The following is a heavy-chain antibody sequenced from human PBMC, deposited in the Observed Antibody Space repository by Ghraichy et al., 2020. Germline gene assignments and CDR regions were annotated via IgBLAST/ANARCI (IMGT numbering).Heavy chain of an antibody. V-gene: IGHV4-59*01. Sequence: SQTLSLTCTVSGGSISSYYWSWIRQPPGKGLEWIGYIYYSGSTNYNPSLKSRVTISVDTSKNQFSLKLSSVTAADTAVYYCAGGGYFDWLPYYYYGMDGWGQGTTVTVSS. CDR3: AGGGYFDWLPYYYYGMDG. D-gene: IGHD3-9*01. CDR1: GGSISSYY. J-gene: IGHJ6*02. CDR2: IYYSGST.